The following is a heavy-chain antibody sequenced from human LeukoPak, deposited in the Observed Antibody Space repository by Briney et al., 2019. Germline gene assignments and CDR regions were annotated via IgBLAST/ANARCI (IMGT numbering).Heavy chain of an antibody. D-gene: IGHD3-10*01. V-gene: IGHV4-59*01. CDR3: ARDRYYGSGSYAFDI. CDR1: GVSISSYY. CDR2: IYYSGST. Sequence: PSETLSLTCTVSGVSISSYYWSWIRQPPGKGLEWTGYIYYSGSTNYNPSLKSRVTISVDMSKNQFSLKLSSVTAADTAVYYCARDRYYGSGSYAFDIWGQGTMVTVSS. J-gene: IGHJ3*02.